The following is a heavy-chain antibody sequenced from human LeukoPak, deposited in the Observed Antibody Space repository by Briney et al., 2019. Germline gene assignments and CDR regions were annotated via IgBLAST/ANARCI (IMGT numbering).Heavy chain of an antibody. V-gene: IGHV1-46*01. J-gene: IGHJ6*02. Sequence: ASVKVSCKASGYTFTSYYMHWVRQAPGQGLEWMGIINPSGGSTSYAQKFQGRVTMTRDTSTSTVYMELSSLRSEDTAMYYCARSAVAGTYYYYYYGMDVWGQGTTVTVSS. D-gene: IGHD6-19*01. CDR1: GYTFTSYY. CDR2: INPSGGST. CDR3: ARSAVAGTYYYYYYGMDV.